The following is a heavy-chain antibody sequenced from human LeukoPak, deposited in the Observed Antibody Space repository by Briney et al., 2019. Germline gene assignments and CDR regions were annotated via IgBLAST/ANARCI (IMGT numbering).Heavy chain of an antibody. Sequence: GGSLRLSCAASGFTFSSYGMSWVRQAPGKGLEWVSAISGSGGSTYYADSVKGRFTISRDNSKNTLYLQMNSLRAEDTAVHYCAKPSLAAAGVFDYWGQGTLVTVSS. CDR2: ISGSGGST. V-gene: IGHV3-23*01. CDR1: GFTFSSYG. D-gene: IGHD6-13*01. CDR3: AKPSLAAAGVFDY. J-gene: IGHJ4*02.